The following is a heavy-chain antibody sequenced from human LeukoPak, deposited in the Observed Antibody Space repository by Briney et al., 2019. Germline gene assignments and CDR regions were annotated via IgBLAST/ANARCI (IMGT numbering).Heavy chain of an antibody. Sequence: SETLSLTCTVSGGYISIYYWRWIPQPPGKRLEGIGYIYYSASPNYNPSLKSRVTISVDTSQCQFSLKLSSVTAADTAVYYCAGFGELFFDYWGQGTLVTVSS. D-gene: IGHD3-10*01. J-gene: IGHJ4*02. CDR3: AGFGELFFDY. CDR1: GGYISIYY. V-gene: IGHV4-59*08. CDR2: IYYSASP.